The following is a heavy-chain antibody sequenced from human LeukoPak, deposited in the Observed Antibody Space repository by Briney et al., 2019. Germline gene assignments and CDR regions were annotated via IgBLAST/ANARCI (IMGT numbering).Heavy chain of an antibody. CDR3: AKVRDSGYSSGAFDY. Sequence: GGSLRLSCAASGFTFDDYAMHWVRQAPGKGLEWVSGISWNSGSIGYADSVKGRFTISRDNAKNSLHLQMNSLRAEDTALYYCAKVRDSGYSSGAFDYWGQGTLVTVSS. CDR2: ISWNSGSI. CDR1: GFTFDDYA. V-gene: IGHV3-9*01. J-gene: IGHJ4*02. D-gene: IGHD6-19*01.